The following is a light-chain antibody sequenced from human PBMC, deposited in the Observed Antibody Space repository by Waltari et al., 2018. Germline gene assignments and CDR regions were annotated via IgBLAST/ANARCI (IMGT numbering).Light chain of an antibody. CDR1: SSDLGGFSF. V-gene: IGLV2-14*03. J-gene: IGLJ1*01. Sequence: QSALTQPASVSGSPGQSITISCTRSSSDLGGFSFVSWYQQHPGKAPKLIIYDVGHRPSCVSNRFSGSKSGNTASLTISGLQPEDEADYYCSSYTYINPPFLFGTGTKVTLL. CDR3: SSYTYINPPFL. CDR2: DVG.